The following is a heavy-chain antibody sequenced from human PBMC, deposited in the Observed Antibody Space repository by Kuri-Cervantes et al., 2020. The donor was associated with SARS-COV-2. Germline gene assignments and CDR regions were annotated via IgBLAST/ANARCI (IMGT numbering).Heavy chain of an antibody. V-gene: IGHV1-46*01. J-gene: IGHJ6*02. Sequence: ASVKVSCKASGYTFTSYYMHWVRQAPGQGLEWMGIINPSGGSTSYAQKFQGRVTMTTDTSTSTAYMELRSLRSDDTAVYYCARDRGSSGWSWVYYYYGMDVWGQGTTVTVSS. D-gene: IGHD6-19*01. CDR2: INPSGGST. CDR3: ARDRGSSGWSWVYYYYGMDV. CDR1: GYTFTSYY.